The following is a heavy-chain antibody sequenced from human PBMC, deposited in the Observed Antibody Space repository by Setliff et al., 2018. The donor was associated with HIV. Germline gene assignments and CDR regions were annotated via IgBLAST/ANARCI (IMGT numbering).Heavy chain of an antibody. J-gene: IGHJ6*02. CDR1: GGSISNSNYF. D-gene: IGHD2-21*01. V-gene: IGHV4-39*07. CDR3: ARSYCGGGLCFRGLDL. Sequence: SETLSLTCTVSGGSISNSNYFWDWIRQPPGKGLEWIGSAGSADYGGNAYYNPSLKSRVTISVETSKNQFSLKLTSVTAADTAVYYCARSYCGGGLCFRGLDLWGQGTTVTVS. CDR2: AGSADYGGNA.